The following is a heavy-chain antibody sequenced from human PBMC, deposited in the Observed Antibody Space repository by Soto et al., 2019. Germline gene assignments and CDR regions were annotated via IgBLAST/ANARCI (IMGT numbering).Heavy chain of an antibody. D-gene: IGHD6-25*01. J-gene: IGHJ6*02. CDR3: TADIPNISANYGMDV. CDR2: IKTKIEGGTT. V-gene: IGHV3-15*06. Sequence: GKGLEWVGRIKTKIEGGTTNYAAPVKGRFTVSGDDSKNTVYLHMNSLRTEDTAVYYCTADIPNISANYGMDVWGQGTTVTVSS.